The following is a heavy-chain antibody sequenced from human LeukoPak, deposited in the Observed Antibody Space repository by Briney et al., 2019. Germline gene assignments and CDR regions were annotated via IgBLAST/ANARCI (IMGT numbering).Heavy chain of an antibody. V-gene: IGHV4-59*08. CDR3: ARHISSSGWYDWFDP. Sequence: SETLSLTCTVSGGSISSYYWSWIRQPPGKGLEWIGYIYYSGSTNYNPSLKSRVTISVDTSKNQFSLKLSSVTAADTAVYYCARHISSSGWYDWFDPWGQGALVTVSS. CDR1: GGSISSYY. J-gene: IGHJ5*02. CDR2: IYYSGST. D-gene: IGHD6-19*01.